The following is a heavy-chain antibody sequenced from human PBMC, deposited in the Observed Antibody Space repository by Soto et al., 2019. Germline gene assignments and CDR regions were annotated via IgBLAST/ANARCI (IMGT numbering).Heavy chain of an antibody. Sequence: QLVESGGGVVPPGASLRLSCAASGFTFSTFGMHWVRQTPGKGLEWVAVISYDGNNKVYADSVKGRFTISRDNFKNTVDLVMNNLKVDDTAVYYCAKDLQAYGDYDYYCYGLDVWGQGATVSVYS. CDR3: AKDLQAYGDYDYYCYGLDV. V-gene: IGHV3-30*18. J-gene: IGHJ6*02. D-gene: IGHD4-17*01. CDR2: ISYDGNNK. CDR1: GFTFSTFG.